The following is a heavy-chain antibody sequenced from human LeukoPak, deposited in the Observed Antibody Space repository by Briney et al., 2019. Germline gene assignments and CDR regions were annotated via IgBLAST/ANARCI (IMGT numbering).Heavy chain of an antibody. CDR2: INPNSGGT. J-gene: IGHJ4*02. Sequence: GASVKVSCKASGYTFTGYYMHWVRQAPGQGLEWMGWINPNSGGTNYAQKFQGWVTMTRDTSISTAYMELSRLRSDDTAVYYCARETYDILTGYPASLNFDYWGQGTLVTVSS. CDR3: ARETYDILTGYPASLNFDY. D-gene: IGHD3-9*01. V-gene: IGHV1-2*04. CDR1: GYTFTGYY.